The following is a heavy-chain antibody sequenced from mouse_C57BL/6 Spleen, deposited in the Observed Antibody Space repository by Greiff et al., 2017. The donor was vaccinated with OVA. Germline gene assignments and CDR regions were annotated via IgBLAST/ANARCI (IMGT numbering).Heavy chain of an antibody. J-gene: IGHJ1*03. Sequence: QVQLQQPGAELVKPGASVKLSCKASGYTFTSYWMHWVKQRPGRGLEWIGRIDPNSGGTKYNEKFKSKATLTVDKPSSTAYMQLSSLTSEDSAVYYCARSRITTVVGGYFDVWGTGTTVTVSS. CDR3: ARSRITTVVGGYFDV. V-gene: IGHV1-72*01. CDR2: IDPNSGGT. CDR1: GYTFTSYW. D-gene: IGHD1-1*01.